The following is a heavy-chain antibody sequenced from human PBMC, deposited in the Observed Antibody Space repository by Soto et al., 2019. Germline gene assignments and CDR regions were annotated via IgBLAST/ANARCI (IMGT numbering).Heavy chain of an antibody. CDR1: GFTFSSYA. D-gene: IGHD1-26*01. Sequence: QVQLVESGGGVVQPGRSLRLSCAASGFTFSSYAMHWVRQAPGKGLEWVAVISYDGSNKYYADSVKGRFTISRDNSKNTQDLQINSLRAEDTAVYYCARDRRIVGARVHYWGQGPLVTVSS. CDR2: ISYDGSNK. V-gene: IGHV3-30-3*01. J-gene: IGHJ4*02. CDR3: ARDRRIVGARVHY.